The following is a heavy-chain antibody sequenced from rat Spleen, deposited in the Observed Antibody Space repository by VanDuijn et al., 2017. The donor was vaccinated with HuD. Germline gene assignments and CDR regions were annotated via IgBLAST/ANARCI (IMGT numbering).Heavy chain of an antibody. CDR3: ARREYGGFFGYFDY. Sequence: EVKLVESGGGLVQPGRSLKLSCAASGLTFSDYDMAWVLQAPTKGLEWVATISYDGTTTSYRDSVRGRFTVSRDNAKSTLYLQMDSLRSEDTATYYCARREYGGFFGYFDYWGQGVMVTVSS. V-gene: IGHV5-29*01. J-gene: IGHJ2*01. D-gene: IGHD1-11*01. CDR1: GLTFSDYD. CDR2: ISYDGTTT.